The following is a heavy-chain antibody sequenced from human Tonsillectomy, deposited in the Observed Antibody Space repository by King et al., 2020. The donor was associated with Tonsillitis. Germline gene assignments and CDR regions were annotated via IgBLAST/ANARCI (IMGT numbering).Heavy chain of an antibody. Sequence: VQLQESGPGLVKPSQTLSLTCTGSGGSISSGDYYWSWIRQPPGKGLEGFGYIYYSGSTYYNPSLKSRVTISVDTSKNQFSLKLSSVTAADTAVYYCATFGYCSSTSCYRADFDYWGQGTLVTVSS. CDR1: GGSISSGDYY. V-gene: IGHV4-30-4*01. J-gene: IGHJ4*02. CDR3: ATFGYCSSTSCYRADFDY. D-gene: IGHD2-2*02. CDR2: IYYSGST.